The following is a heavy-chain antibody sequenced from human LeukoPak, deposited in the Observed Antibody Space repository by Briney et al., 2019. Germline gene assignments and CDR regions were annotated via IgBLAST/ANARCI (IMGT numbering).Heavy chain of an antibody. J-gene: IGHJ6*02. Sequence: SETLSLTCAVYGGSFSGYYWSWIRQPPGKGLEWIGEINHSGSTNYNPSLKSRVTISVDTSKNRFSLKLSSVTAADTAVYYCARWATMVRRASLGYYYYYYGMDVWGQGTTVTVSS. V-gene: IGHV4-34*01. CDR2: INHSGST. CDR3: ARWATMVRRASLGYYYYYYGMDV. CDR1: GGSFSGYY. D-gene: IGHD3-10*01.